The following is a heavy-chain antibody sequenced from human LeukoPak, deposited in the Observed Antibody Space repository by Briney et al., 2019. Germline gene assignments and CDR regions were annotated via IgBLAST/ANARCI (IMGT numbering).Heavy chain of an antibody. CDR3: AKWAGDGRHSSNWYGPIDN. J-gene: IGHJ4*02. CDR2: ISGPGGTT. D-gene: IGHD6-13*01. Sequence: PGGSLRLSCAASGFTFSSYGITWFRLTPGKGLEWVSSISGPGGTTYYADSVKGRFTISRDDSKNTLYLQMKSLRAEDTALYYCAKWAGDGRHSSNWYGPIDNWGQGTLVTVSS. V-gene: IGHV3-23*01. CDR1: GFTFSSYG.